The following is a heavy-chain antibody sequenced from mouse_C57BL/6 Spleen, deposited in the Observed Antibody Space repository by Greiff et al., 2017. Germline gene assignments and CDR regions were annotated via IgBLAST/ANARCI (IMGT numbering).Heavy chain of an antibody. CDR2: INPNNGGT. J-gene: IGHJ2*01. V-gene: IGHV1-26*01. CDR3: ARKEAFDY. CDR1: GYTFTGYY. Sequence: EVQLQQSGPELVKPGASVKISCKASGYTFTGYYMNWVKQSHGKSLEWIGDINPNNGGTSYNQKFKGKATLTVDKSSSTAYMELRSLTSEDSAVYYCARKEAFDYWGQGTTLTVSS.